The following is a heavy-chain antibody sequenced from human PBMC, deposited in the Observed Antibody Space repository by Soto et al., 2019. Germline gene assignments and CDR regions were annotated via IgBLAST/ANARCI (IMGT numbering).Heavy chain of an antibody. J-gene: IGHJ4*02. Sequence: PGGSLRLSCAASGFTFSSYWMHWVRQAPGKGLVWVSRINSDGSSTSYADSVKGRFTISRDNSNNTLYLQMNSLRAEDTAVYYCAKKATIQLGYCSGGSCKIDYWGQGTLVTVSS. CDR3: AKKATIQLGYCSGGSCKIDY. CDR2: INSDGSST. CDR1: GFTFSSYW. D-gene: IGHD2-15*01. V-gene: IGHV3-74*01.